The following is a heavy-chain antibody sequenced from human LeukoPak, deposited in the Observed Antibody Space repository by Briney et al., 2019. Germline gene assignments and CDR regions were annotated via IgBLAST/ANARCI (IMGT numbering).Heavy chain of an antibody. D-gene: IGHD3-22*01. V-gene: IGHV3-23*01. Sequence: HAGGSLSLSCAAPGFTFSSNAMSWVRKAPGKGLEWASPISGSGGSTYYADSVKGRFTISRDNSKNTLYLQMNSLRAEDTAVYYCAKDFGYDSSGSFFDYWGQGTLVTVSS. J-gene: IGHJ4*02. CDR3: AKDFGYDSSGSFFDY. CDR1: GFTFSSNA. CDR2: ISGSGGST.